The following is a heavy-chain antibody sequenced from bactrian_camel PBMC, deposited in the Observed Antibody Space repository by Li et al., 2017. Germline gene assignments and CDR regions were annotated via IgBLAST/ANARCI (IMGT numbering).Heavy chain of an antibody. CDR2: IHTGSGST. D-gene: IGHD2*01. Sequence: HVQLVESGGGSVQAGGSLTLSCARSGDTTSRVCMGWFRQAPGKEREGVASIHTGSGSTYYADSVKGRFTISLDNAKISVYLQLNSLRPEDSAMYYCAADELVKRLKGLQTCDPNHYHYPDWGQGTQVTVS. CDR3: AADELVKRLKGLQTCDPNHYHYPD. V-gene: IGHV3-3*01. J-gene: IGHJ4*01. CDR1: GDTTSRVC.